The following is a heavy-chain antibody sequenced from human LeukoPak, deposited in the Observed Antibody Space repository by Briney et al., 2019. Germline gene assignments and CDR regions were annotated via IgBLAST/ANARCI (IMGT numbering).Heavy chain of an antibody. CDR1: GFTFTGYY. V-gene: IGHV1-2*02. J-gene: IGHJ6*03. D-gene: IGHD1-1*01. CDR2: INPNSGGT. Sequence: ASVKVSCKASGFTFTGYYMHWVRQAPGQGLEWVGWINPNSGGTNYAQKFQGRGTMTRDTSISTAYMELSRLRTDDTAVYYCARAKVQLERSYYYYMDVWGKGTTVTVSS. CDR3: ARAKVQLERSYYYYMDV.